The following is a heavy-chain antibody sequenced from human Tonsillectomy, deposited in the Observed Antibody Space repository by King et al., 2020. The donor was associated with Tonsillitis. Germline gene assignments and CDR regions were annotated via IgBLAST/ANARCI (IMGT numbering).Heavy chain of an antibody. D-gene: IGHD3-3*01. Sequence: QLQESGPGLVKPSETLSLTCTVSGGSISSDTWSWLRQPPGKGLEWIGYVSYTGSTPYNPSLKSRVTISVDTYRSQFSLKLSSITAADTAMYYCARDRRAVFGVVGNWFDPWGQGTLVTVSS. CDR2: VSYTGST. V-gene: IGHV4-59*01. J-gene: IGHJ5*02. CDR3: ARDRRAVFGVVGNWFDP. CDR1: GGSISSDT.